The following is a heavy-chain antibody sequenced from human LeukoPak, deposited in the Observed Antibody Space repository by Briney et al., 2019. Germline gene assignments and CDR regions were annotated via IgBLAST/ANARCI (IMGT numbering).Heavy chain of an antibody. V-gene: IGHV1-69*01. CDR2: IIPTFGTA. CDR3: ARQIVKGIMRDKIDY. CDR1: GGTLTSYA. J-gene: IGHJ4*02. Sequence: SVKVSCKASGGTLTSYAISWVRQAPGQGLEWMGGIIPTFGTANYAQKSQGRVTITADESTSPAYMELSSLRSEDTAVYYCARQIVKGIMRDKIDYWGQGTLVTVSS. D-gene: IGHD5-24*01.